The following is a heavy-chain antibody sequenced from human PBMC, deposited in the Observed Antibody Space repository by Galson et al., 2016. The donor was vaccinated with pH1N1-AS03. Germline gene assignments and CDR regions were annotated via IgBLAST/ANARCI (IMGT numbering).Heavy chain of an antibody. Sequence: SVKVSCKASGGTFRNFPISWVRQAPGQGLEWMGGISPIFGTPNYAERFQGRFAITADKSTNTAYMELSRLRPEDTAVYYCARATVFYRNSGYYYYFDDWGQAPLVTVS. V-gene: IGHV1-69*06. CDR1: GGTFRNFP. CDR3: ARATVFYRNSGYYYYFDD. D-gene: IGHD3-22*01. J-gene: IGHJ4*02. CDR2: ISPIFGTP.